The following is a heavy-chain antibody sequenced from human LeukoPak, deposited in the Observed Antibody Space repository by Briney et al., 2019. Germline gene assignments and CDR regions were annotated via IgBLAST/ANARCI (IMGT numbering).Heavy chain of an antibody. CDR2: ISGSDGMP. Sequence: PGGSLRLSCAASGFTFSSYAMSWVRQAPGKGLEWVSTISGSDGMPYYADSVQGRFTISRDNSKNTLYLQMNNLRAEDTAAYYCAKDPSANDYFDYWGQGTLVTVSS. V-gene: IGHV3-23*01. CDR3: AKDPSANDYFDY. D-gene: IGHD4/OR15-4a*01. J-gene: IGHJ4*02. CDR1: GFTFSSYA.